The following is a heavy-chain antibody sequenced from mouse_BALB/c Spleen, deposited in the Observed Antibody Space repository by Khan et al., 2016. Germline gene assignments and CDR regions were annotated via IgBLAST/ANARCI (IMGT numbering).Heavy chain of an antibody. CDR3: ARRYYRYDDALDY. V-gene: IGHV3-2*02. CDR1: GYSITSDYA. J-gene: IGHJ4*01. CDR2: ISYSGST. D-gene: IGHD2-14*01. Sequence: EVKLLESGPGLVKPSQSLSLTCTVTGYSITSDYAWNWIRQFPGNKLEWMGYISYSGSTNYNPSLKSRIAITRDTTKNQFFLQLNSVTTEDTATYYCARRYYRYDDALDYWGQGPSVTVSS.